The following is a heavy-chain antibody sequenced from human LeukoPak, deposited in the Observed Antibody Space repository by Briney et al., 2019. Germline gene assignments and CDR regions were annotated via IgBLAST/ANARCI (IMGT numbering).Heavy chain of an antibody. V-gene: IGHV3-23*01. CDR1: GFTFSSYA. Sequence: GGSLRLSCAASGFTFSSYAMSWVRLAPGKGLEWGSAISGSGGSAKYRDSVKGRCTNSRDNLKNTLYLQMNSLRAEDTAVYYCAKAMYSSSWTRYYGMDVWGQGTTVTVSS. J-gene: IGHJ6*02. CDR2: ISGSGGSA. D-gene: IGHD6-13*01. CDR3: AKAMYSSSWTRYYGMDV.